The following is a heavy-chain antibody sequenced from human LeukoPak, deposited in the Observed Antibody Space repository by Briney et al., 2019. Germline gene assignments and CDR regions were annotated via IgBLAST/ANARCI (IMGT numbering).Heavy chain of an antibody. CDR1: GGSFSGYY. Sequence: PSETLSLTCAVYGGSFSGYYWSWIRQPPGKGLEWIGEINHSGSTNYNPSLKSRVTISVDTSKNQFSLKLSSVTAADTAVYYCARGYYDSSGYWIDYWGQGTLVTVSS. CDR3: ARGYYDSSGYWIDY. D-gene: IGHD3-22*01. V-gene: IGHV4-34*01. CDR2: INHSGST. J-gene: IGHJ4*02.